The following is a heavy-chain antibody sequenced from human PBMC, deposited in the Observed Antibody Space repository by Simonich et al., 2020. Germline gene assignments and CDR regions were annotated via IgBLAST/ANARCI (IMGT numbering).Heavy chain of an antibody. J-gene: IGHJ4*02. CDR3: ARDTSYYGSGSYYFDY. V-gene: IGHV3-21*01. CDR2: ISSSSIYI. Sequence: GGGLVKPGGSLRLSCAASGFTFSSYSMNWVRQAPGKGLEWVSSISSSSIYIYYADSVKGRFNISRDNAKNSLYLQMNSLRAEDTAVYYCARDTSYYGSGSYYFDYWGQGTLVTVSS. D-gene: IGHD3-10*01. CDR1: GFTFSSYS.